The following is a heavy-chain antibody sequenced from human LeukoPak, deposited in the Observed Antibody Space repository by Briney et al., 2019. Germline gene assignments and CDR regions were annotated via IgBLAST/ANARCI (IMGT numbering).Heavy chain of an antibody. J-gene: IGHJ6*03. D-gene: IGHD6-13*01. CDR1: GGSISCYY. Sequence: SETLSLTCTVSGGSISCYYWIWLRQPARKGLEWIGRIYTSGSTNYNPSLKSRVTISVDTSKNQFSLKLSSVTAADTAVYYCARTYRIAAAGPYYYYYYMDVWGKGTTVTVSS. V-gene: IGHV4-4*07. CDR3: ARTYRIAAAGPYYYYYYMDV. CDR2: IYTSGST.